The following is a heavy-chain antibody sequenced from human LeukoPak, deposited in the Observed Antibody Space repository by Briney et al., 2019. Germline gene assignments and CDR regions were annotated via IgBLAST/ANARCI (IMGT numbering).Heavy chain of an antibody. CDR3: STWNYVEY. CDR2: ISNSGGDT. CDR1: GFTFSSYA. J-gene: IGHJ4*02. V-gene: IGHV3-23*01. D-gene: IGHD2-2*01. Sequence: GGSLRLSCAASGFTFSSYATSWVRQAPGKGLEWVSAISNSGGDTSYSDSVKGRFTISRDNPKSTLYLQMNSLRAEDTAIYYCSTWNYVEYWGQGTLVTVSS.